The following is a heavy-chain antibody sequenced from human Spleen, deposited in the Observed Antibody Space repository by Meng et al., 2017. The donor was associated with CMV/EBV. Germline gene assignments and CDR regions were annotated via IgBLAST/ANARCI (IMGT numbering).Heavy chain of an antibody. CDR1: GFTFSDYT. Sequence: GESLKISCAASGFTFSDYTMNWVRQAPGKGLEWVSAISSISNYIYYADSVKGRFPISRDNAKNSLYLKMNSLRAEDTAVYYCARRIVIAARRGDYWGQGTLVTVSS. V-gene: IGHV3-21*01. CDR2: ISSISNYI. J-gene: IGHJ4*02. CDR3: ARRIVIAARRGDY. D-gene: IGHD6-6*01.